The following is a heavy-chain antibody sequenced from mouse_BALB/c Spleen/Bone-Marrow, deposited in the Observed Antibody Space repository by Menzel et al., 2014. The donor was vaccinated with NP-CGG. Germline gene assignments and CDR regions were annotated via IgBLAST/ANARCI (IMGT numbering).Heavy chain of an antibody. CDR2: IYYSGTI. Sequence: EVQLQQSGPGLVKPSQTVSLTCTVTGISITTGNYRWSWIRQFPGNKLEWIGYIYYSGTITYNPSLTSRTTITRDTSKNQLFLEMNSLTAEDTASYYCARDGNYDGYFDYWGQGTTLTVSS. D-gene: IGHD2-1*01. J-gene: IGHJ2*01. V-gene: IGHV3-5*02. CDR1: GISITTGNYR. CDR3: ARDGNYDGYFDY.